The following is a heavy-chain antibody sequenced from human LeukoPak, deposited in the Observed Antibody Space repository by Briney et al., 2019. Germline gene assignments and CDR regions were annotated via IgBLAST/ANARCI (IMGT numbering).Heavy chain of an antibody. CDR3: AKDIRRYFDWVFDY. D-gene: IGHD3-9*01. CDR2: ISWNSGSI. CDR1: GFTFDDYA. V-gene: IGHV3-9*01. Sequence: GGSLRLSCAASGFTFDDYAMHWVRQAPGKGLEWVSGISWNSGSIGYADSVKGRFTISRDNAKNSLYLQMNSLRAEDTALYYCAKDIRRYFDWVFDYWGQGTLVTVSS. J-gene: IGHJ4*02.